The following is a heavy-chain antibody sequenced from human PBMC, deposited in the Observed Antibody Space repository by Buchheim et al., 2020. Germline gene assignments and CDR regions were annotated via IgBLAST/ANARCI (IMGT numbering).Heavy chain of an antibody. CDR2: IRFSGDTI. CDR1: GFTFSIYS. V-gene: IGHV3-48*02. J-gene: IGHJ6*04. CDR3: VRNMDV. Sequence: EVQLVESGGGLVKPGGSLRLSCAASGFTFSIYSMNWARQAPGKGLEWVSYIRFSGDTIYYAGSVKGRFTISRDNAENSLYLEMNSLRDEDTGVYYCVRNMDVWGKGTT.